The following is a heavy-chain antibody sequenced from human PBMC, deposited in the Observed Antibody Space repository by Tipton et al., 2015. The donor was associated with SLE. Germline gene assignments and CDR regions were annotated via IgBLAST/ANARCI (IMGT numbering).Heavy chain of an antibody. Sequence: LRLSCAVYGGSFSDYYWSWLRQSPGKGLEWFGEIHVSGRTGYNPSLKSRATILMDTSKSQFSLEVTSLTAADTGIYYCARLEKGIGVIESRWFDPWGQGTLVTVSS. CDR2: IHVSGRT. D-gene: IGHD3-3*01. CDR3: ARLEKGIGVIESRWFDP. V-gene: IGHV4-34*01. CDR1: GGSFSDYY. J-gene: IGHJ5*02.